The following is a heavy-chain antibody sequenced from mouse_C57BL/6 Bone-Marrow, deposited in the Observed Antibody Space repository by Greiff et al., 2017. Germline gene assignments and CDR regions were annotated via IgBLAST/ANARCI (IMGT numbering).Heavy chain of an antibody. V-gene: IGHV5-6-4*01. CDR3: TREYYGSSGPYYAIDY. Sequence: DVKLVESGGGLVKPGGSLKLSCAASGFTFSSYTMSWVRQTPEKRLEWVATISSGGSYTYYPDSVKGRFTISRDNAKNTLYLEMSSLKSEDTAMYYCTREYYGSSGPYYAIDYWGQGPSVTVSS. J-gene: IGHJ4*01. CDR2: ISSGGSYT. CDR1: GFTFSSYT. D-gene: IGHD1-1*01.